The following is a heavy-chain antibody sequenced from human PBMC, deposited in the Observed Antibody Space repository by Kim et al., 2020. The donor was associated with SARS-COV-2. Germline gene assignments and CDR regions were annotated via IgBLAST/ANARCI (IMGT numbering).Heavy chain of an antibody. J-gene: IGHJ6*04. V-gene: IGHV1-3*01. CDR3: ARENMAGYSYGAMDV. Sequence: RIGWRGRNNAGKENTKSSQKFQGRVTITRDTSASTAYMELSSLRSEDTAVYYCARENMAGYSYGAMDVWGKGTTVTVSS. CDR2: NNAGKENT. D-gene: IGHD5-18*01.